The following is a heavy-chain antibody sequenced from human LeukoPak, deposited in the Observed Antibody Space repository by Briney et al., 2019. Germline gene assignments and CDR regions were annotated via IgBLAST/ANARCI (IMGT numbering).Heavy chain of an antibody. CDR1: GFTFSSYW. CDR2: ISGSGGST. J-gene: IGHJ5*02. V-gene: IGHV3-23*01. CDR3: AKDALGIFGVINWFDP. Sequence: GGSLRLSCAASGFTFSSYWMSWVRQAPGKGLEWVSAISGSGGSTYYADSVKGRFTISRDNSKNTLYLQMNSLRAEDTAVYYCAKDALGIFGVINWFDPWGQGTLVTVSS. D-gene: IGHD3-3*01.